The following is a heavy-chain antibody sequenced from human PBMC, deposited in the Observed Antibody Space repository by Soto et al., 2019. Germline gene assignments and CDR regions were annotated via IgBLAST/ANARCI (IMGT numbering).Heavy chain of an antibody. CDR2: IYYSGTT. J-gene: IGHJ4*02. Sequence: QVQLQESGPGLVKPSQTLSLTCTVSGGSISSGDYYWSWIRQPPGKGLEWIGYIYYSGTTYSNPSLKSRVTISVDTSKNQFSLKLSSVTAADTAVYYCARSRNSDYVPQYWGQGTLVTVSS. CDR3: ARSRNSDYVPQY. D-gene: IGHD4-4*01. CDR1: GGSISSGDYY. V-gene: IGHV4-30-4*01.